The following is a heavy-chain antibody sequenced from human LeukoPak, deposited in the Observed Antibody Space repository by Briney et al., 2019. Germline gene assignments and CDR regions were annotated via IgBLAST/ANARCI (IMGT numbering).Heavy chain of an antibody. CDR2: ISSNGGST. V-gene: IGHV3-64*01. CDR1: GFTFSSYA. D-gene: IGHD1-26*01. CDR3: ARSPGGLPSKTTYYYYGMDV. J-gene: IGHJ6*02. Sequence: GGSLRLSCAASGFTFSSYAMHWVRQAPGKGLKYVSAISSNGGSTYYANSVKGRFTISRDNSKNTLYLQMGSLRAEDMAVYYCARSPGGLPSKTTYYYYGMDVWGQGTTVTVSS.